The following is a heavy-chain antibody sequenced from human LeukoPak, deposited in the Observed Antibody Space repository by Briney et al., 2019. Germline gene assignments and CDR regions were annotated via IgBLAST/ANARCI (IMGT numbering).Heavy chain of an antibody. CDR2: INQDGGAQ. Sequence: GGSLRLSCAGSGFTLSGYWMSWFRQAPGKGLEWVANINQDGGAQYYADSVKGRFTISRDNSKNTLYLQMNSLRAEDTAVYYCATANYYGSGSYYFDYWGQGTLVTVSS. V-gene: IGHV3-7*01. CDR1: GFTLSGYW. D-gene: IGHD3-10*01. J-gene: IGHJ4*02. CDR3: ATANYYGSGSYYFDY.